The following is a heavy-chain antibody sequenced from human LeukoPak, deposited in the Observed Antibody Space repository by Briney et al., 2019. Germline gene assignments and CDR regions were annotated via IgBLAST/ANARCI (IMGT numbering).Heavy chain of an antibody. V-gene: IGHV3-7*01. D-gene: IGHD1-7*01. CDR2: IRQDGSEK. CDR3: ARKAYNWNSRPNYFDY. Sequence: GGSLRLSCAASGFTFSSYWMSWVRQAPGKGLEWVANIRQDGSEKYYVDSVKGRFTISRDNAKNSLYLQMNSLRAEDTAVYYCARKAYNWNSRPNYFDYWGQGTLVTVSS. J-gene: IGHJ4*02. CDR1: GFTFSSYW.